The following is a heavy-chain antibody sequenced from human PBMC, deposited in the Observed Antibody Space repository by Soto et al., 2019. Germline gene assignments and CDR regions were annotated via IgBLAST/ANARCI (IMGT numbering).Heavy chain of an antibody. CDR1: GYTFTNYD. CDR3: ARDGVVLPAAPMGMDV. D-gene: IGHD2-2*01. J-gene: IGHJ6*02. CDR2: LNLNSGIA. V-gene: IGHV1-8*01. Sequence: QVQLVQSGAEVKKPGASVRVSCQASGYTFTNYDINWVRQAAGQGLEWIGWLNLNSGIAGYEHKFQGRVTMTRTTSISTAYMDLNSLRSDDTAVYYCARDGVVLPAAPMGMDVWGQGTPVTVSS.